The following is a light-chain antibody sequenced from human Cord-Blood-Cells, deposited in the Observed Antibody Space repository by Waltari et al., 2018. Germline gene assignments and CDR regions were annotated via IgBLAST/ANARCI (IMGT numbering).Light chain of an antibody. V-gene: IGKV1-27*01. Sequence: DIQMTQSPSSMSASVVDRVTITCRASQGISNYLAWYQQQPGKVHKLLIYAASTLQSGVPSRFSGSGSGTDVTLNISSLKPEDVATYYCKKYNSGPLTFGGGTKVEIK. J-gene: IGKJ4*01. CDR1: QGISNY. CDR3: KKYNSGPLT. CDR2: AAS.